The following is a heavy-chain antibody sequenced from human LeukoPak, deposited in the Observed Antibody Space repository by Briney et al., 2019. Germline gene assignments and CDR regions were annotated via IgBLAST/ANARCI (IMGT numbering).Heavy chain of an antibody. Sequence: GRSLRLSCAASGFTFDDYAMHWVRQAPGKGLEWVSGISWNSGSIGYADSVKGRFTISRDNAKNSLYLQMNRLRAEDTALYYCAKDPTRYFDLWGRGTLVTVSS. CDR1: GFTFDDYA. V-gene: IGHV3-9*01. CDR3: AKDPTRYFDL. D-gene: IGHD2-15*01. J-gene: IGHJ2*01. CDR2: ISWNSGSI.